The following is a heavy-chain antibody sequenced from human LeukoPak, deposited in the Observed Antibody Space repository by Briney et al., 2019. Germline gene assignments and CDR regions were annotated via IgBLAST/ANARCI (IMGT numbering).Heavy chain of an antibody. CDR1: GFTFNSYA. J-gene: IGHJ4*02. Sequence: GGSLRLSCAASGFTFNSYALSWVRQAPGKGLEWVSTIGGGGENTYYADSVKGRFTISRDNAKNSLYLQVNSLRADDTAVYFCARGGGAPAYWGQGTLVIVSS. V-gene: IGHV3-23*01. CDR2: IGGGGENT. CDR3: ARGGGAPAY. D-gene: IGHD3-16*01.